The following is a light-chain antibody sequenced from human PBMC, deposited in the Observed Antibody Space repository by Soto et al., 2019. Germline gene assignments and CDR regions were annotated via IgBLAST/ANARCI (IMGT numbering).Light chain of an antibody. CDR1: QSVGSDF. J-gene: IGKJ1*01. Sequence: EIVLTQSPGTLSLSPGERATLSCRSSQSVGSDFFAWYQQKPGQAPRILIFGASGRATGIPDRYSGSGSGTDFTLTISRLEPEDFAVNYCQQYGSLSWAYGQGTKVDIK. CDR2: GAS. V-gene: IGKV3-20*01. CDR3: QQYGSLSWA.